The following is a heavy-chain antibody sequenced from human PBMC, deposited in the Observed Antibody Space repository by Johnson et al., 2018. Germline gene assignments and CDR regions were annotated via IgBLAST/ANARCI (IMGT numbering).Heavy chain of an antibody. CDR1: GFTFSDYY. CDR3: ATIGRTLAARLYYYYHGMDV. Sequence: QVQLVQSGGGVVQPGRSLRLSCAASGFTFSDYYMSWIRQAPGKGLEWVSYISSSGSTIYYADSVKGRFTISRDNAKNSLYLQRNSRRAEDTAVDYCATIGRTLAARLYYYYHGMDVWGQGTTVTVSS. D-gene: IGHD6-6*01. V-gene: IGHV3-11*01. CDR2: ISSSGSTI. J-gene: IGHJ6*02.